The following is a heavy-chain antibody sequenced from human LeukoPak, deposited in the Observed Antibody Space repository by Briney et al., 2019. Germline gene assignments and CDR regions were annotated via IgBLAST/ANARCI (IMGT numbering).Heavy chain of an antibody. CDR2: MRQDGSAK. CDR3: VRDTDCSRAPCPSKINP. CDR1: GFTFSNYW. D-gene: IGHD5/OR15-5a*01. J-gene: IGHJ5*02. Sequence: PGGSLRLSCAASGFTFSNYWMGWVRQAPGKGLEWVANMRQDGSAKYYVDSVKGRFTISRDNAENSLYLQMNSLRAEDTAVYYCVRDTDCSRAPCPSKINPWGQGTLVSVSS. V-gene: IGHV3-7*01.